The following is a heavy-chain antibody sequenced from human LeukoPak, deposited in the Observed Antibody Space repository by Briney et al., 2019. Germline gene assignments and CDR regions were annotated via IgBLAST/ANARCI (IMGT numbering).Heavy chain of an antibody. Sequence: GGSLRLSCGASGFTFSNYAMSWVRQAPGKGLEWVSTVSGSGRSTYYADSVKGRFTISRDNFKNTLYLQMNSLRVDDTAVYYCARGGYSFDYLGQGTLVTVSS. CDR1: GFTFSNYA. V-gene: IGHV3-23*01. J-gene: IGHJ4*02. CDR3: ARGGYSFDY. D-gene: IGHD5-12*01. CDR2: VSGSGRST.